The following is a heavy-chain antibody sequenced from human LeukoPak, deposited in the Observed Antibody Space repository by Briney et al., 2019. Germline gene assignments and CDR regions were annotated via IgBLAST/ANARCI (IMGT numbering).Heavy chain of an antibody. Sequence: ASVKVSCKASGCTFTGYYMHWVRQAPGQGLEWMGRINPNSGGTNYAQKFQGRVTMTRDTSISTAYMELSRLRSDDTAVYYCARGRGYYGDYVPYDYWGQGTLVTVSS. CDR3: ARGRGYYGDYVPYDY. CDR2: INPNSGGT. V-gene: IGHV1-2*06. D-gene: IGHD4-17*01. CDR1: GCTFTGYY. J-gene: IGHJ4*02.